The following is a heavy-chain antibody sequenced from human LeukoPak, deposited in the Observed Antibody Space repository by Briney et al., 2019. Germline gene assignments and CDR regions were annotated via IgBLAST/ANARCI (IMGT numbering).Heavy chain of an antibody. J-gene: IGHJ4*02. V-gene: IGHV4-34*01. Sequence: PSETLSLTCAVYGDSLNSYYWSWVRQPPGEGLEWVGEIYESGTTYYNPSLKSRVTISMVPSKQQFSLSLSSVTAADTAVYYCARGAWATRLGYWGLGTPVIVSS. CDR3: ARGAWATRLGY. D-gene: IGHD1-26*01. CDR1: GDSLNSYY. CDR2: IYESGTT.